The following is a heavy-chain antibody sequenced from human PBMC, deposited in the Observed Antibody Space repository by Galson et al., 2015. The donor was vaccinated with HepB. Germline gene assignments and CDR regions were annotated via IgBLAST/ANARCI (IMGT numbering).Heavy chain of an antibody. D-gene: IGHD2-2*01. CDR2: INPGSGRT. CDR1: GNTFTTDY. V-gene: IGHV1-46*03. J-gene: IGHJ5*02. CDR3: ARGHCSSTSCYAYWFDP. Sequence: SVKVSCKASGNTFTTDYMHWVRQGPGQGLEWMGIINPGSGRTTYAQKFQDRVTMTSDTSTSTVYMELSSLRSDDTAVYYCARGHCSSTSCYAYWFDPWGQGTLVTVSS.